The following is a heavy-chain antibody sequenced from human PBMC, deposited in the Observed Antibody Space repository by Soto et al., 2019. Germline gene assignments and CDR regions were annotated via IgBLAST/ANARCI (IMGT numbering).Heavy chain of an antibody. CDR1: GCTFSSYA. D-gene: IGHD1-26*01. J-gene: IGHJ4*02. CDR3: ARTSGSYTSGYFDY. V-gene: IGHV1-46*01. CDR2: INPSGGST. Sequence: GASVKVSCKASGCTFSSYAISWVRQAPGQGLEWMGIINPSGGSTNYAQKFQGRVTMTRDTSTSTVYMELSSLRSEDTAVYYCARTSGSYTSGYFDYWGQGTLVTVSS.